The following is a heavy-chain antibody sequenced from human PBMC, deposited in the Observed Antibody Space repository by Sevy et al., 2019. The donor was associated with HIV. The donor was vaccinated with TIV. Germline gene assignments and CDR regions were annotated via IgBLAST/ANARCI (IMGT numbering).Heavy chain of an antibody. CDR3: AREGGGYSNSRNWFDP. J-gene: IGHJ5*02. D-gene: IGHD6-13*01. CDR1: GFTFSSYS. CDR2: ISSSSSTI. Sequence: RGGSLRLSCAASGFTFSSYSMNWVRQAPGKGLEWVSYISSSSSTIYYADSVKGRFTISRDNAKNSLYLQMNSLRDEDTAVYYCAREGGGYSNSRNWFDPWGQGTLVTVSS. V-gene: IGHV3-48*02.